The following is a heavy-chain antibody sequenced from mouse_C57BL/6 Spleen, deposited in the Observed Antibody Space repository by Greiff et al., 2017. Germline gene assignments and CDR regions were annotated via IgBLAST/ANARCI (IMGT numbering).Heavy chain of an antibody. CDR3: ARDSPSYGNYDYAMDY. D-gene: IGHD2-10*01. CDR1: GYSITSGYY. J-gene: IGHJ4*01. CDR2: ISYDGSN. V-gene: IGHV3-6*01. Sequence: EVHLVESGPGLVKPSQSLSLTCSVTGYSITSGYYWHWIRQFPGNKLEWMGYISYDGSNNYNPSLKNRISITRDTSKNQFFLKLNSVTTEDTATYYCARDSPSYGNYDYAMDYWGQGTSVTVSS.